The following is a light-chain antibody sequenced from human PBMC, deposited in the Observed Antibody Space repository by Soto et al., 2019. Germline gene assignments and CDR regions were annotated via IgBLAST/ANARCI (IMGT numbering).Light chain of an antibody. CDR2: DVT. J-gene: IGLJ3*02. CDR1: SSDVGGYNF. V-gene: IGLV2-14*01. CDR3: SSYTRTNTLV. Sequence: QSVLIQPVSVSGSPGQSITISCTGSSSDVGGYNFVSWYQQHPGKAPKLMIYDVTNRPSGVSNCFSASKSGDTASLTISGLQAEDEADYYCSSYTRTNTLVFGGGTKLTVL.